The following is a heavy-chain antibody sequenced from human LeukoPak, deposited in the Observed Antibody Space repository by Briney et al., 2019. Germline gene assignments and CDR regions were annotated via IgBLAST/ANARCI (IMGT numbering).Heavy chain of an antibody. CDR2: ISGGGGST. CDR3: AKENSSGYYYFDY. D-gene: IGHD3-22*01. Sequence: SGGSLRLSCAASGFSFNRYAMTWVRQAPGKGLEWVSIISGGGGSTFYADSVKGRYTISRDKSKSTLYLQMNSLRAEDTAIYYCAKENSSGYYYFDYWGQGTLVTVSS. J-gene: IGHJ4*02. CDR1: GFSFNRYA. V-gene: IGHV3-23*01.